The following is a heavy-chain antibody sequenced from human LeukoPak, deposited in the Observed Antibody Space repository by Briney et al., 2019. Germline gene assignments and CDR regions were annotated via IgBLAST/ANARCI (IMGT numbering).Heavy chain of an antibody. J-gene: IGHJ6*02. Sequence: GGSLRLSCAASGFTFSSYAMSWVRQAPGKGLEWVSAISGSGGSTYYADSVKGRFTISRDNSKNTLYLQMNSLRAEDTAVYYCARYRQLWSPGPYYYGMDVWGQGTTVTVSS. CDR3: ARYRQLWSPGPYYYGMDV. V-gene: IGHV3-23*01. D-gene: IGHD5-18*01. CDR2: ISGSGGST. CDR1: GFTFSSYA.